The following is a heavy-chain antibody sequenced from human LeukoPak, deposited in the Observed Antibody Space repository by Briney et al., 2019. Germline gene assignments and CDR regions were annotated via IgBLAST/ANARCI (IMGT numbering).Heavy chain of an antibody. CDR1: GGSISSGGYY. CDR3: ARETTYGETPWFDP. D-gene: IGHD4-17*01. V-gene: IGHV4-31*03. Sequence: SQTLSLTCTVSGGSISSGGYYWSWIRQHPGKGLEWIGYIYYSGSTYYNPSLKSRVTISVDTSKNQFSLKLSSVTAADTAVYYCARETTYGETPWFDPWGQGTLVTVSS. J-gene: IGHJ5*02. CDR2: IYYSGST.